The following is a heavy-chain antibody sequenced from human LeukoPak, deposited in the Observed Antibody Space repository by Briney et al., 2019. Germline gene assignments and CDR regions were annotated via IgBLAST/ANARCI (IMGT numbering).Heavy chain of an antibody. CDR3: ARHYYGSGSYHGFDY. D-gene: IGHD3-10*01. J-gene: IGHJ4*02. CDR2: IYHSGST. V-gene: IGHV4-38-2*02. Sequence: KSSETLSLTCTVSGYSISSGYYWGWIRQPPGKGLEWIGSIYHSGSTNYNPSLKSRVTISVDTSKNQFSLKLSSVTAADTAVYYCARHYYGSGSYHGFDYWGQGTLVTVSS. CDR1: GYSISSGYY.